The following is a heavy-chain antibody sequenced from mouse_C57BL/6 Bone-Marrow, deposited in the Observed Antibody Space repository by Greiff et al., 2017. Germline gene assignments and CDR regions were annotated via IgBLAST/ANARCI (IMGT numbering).Heavy chain of an antibody. Sequence: VKLVESGPELVRPGASVKISCKAPGYTFTSHWMQWVRQRPGQGLAWIGEIFPGSGSTYYNEKFKGKATLPVDTSSSTAYMQLSSLTSEDSAVYFCARHYYGSSYYWYFDVWGTGTTVTVSS. D-gene: IGHD1-1*01. J-gene: IGHJ1*03. CDR3: ARHYYGSSYYWYFDV. V-gene: IGHV1-56*01. CDR2: IFPGSGST. CDR1: GYTFTSHW.